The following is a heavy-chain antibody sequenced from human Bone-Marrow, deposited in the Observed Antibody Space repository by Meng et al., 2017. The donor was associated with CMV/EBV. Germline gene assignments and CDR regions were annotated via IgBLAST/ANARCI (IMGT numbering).Heavy chain of an antibody. J-gene: IGHJ3*02. D-gene: IGHD4-17*01. V-gene: IGHV3-53*01. CDR1: GFIVSSNY. Sequence: GESLKISCAASGFIVSSNYMSWVRQAPGKGLEWVSVIYSGGSTYYADSVKGRFTISRDNSKNTLYLQMNSLRAEDTAVYYCARSDYAYDAFDIWGQGTMVTVSS. CDR2: IYSGGST. CDR3: ARSDYAYDAFDI.